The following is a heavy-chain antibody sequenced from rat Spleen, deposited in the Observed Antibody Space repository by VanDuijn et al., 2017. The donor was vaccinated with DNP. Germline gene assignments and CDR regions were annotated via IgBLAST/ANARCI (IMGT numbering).Heavy chain of an antibody. CDR1: GYTFTSYY. Sequence: QVQLQQSGAELAKPGSSVKISCKASGYTFTSYYIGWIKQTTGQGLEYFGYFNMGSGGTNYNEKFKGKATLTIDKSSSTAFMQLSSLTPDDSAVYYCARSWVGVRGIWFAYWGQGTLVTVSS. CDR2: FNMGSGGT. D-gene: IGHD4-3*01. CDR3: ARSWVGVRGIWFAY. V-gene: IGHV1-43*01. J-gene: IGHJ3*01.